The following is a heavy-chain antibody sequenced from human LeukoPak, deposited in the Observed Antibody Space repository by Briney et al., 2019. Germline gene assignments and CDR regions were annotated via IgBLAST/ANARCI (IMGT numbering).Heavy chain of an antibody. J-gene: IGHJ4*02. CDR3: ARDAYDSSGYYDY. CDR2: IYYSGST. V-gene: IGHV4-59*01. Sequence: SETLSLTCTVSGGSINNYYWSWIRQPPGKGLEWIGYIYYSGSTNYNPSLKSRVTISVDTSKNQFSLKLSSVTAADTAVYYCARDAYDSSGYYDYWGQGTLVTVSS. CDR1: GGSINNYY. D-gene: IGHD3-22*01.